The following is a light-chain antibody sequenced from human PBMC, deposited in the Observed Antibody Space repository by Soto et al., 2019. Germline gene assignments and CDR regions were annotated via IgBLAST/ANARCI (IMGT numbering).Light chain of an antibody. J-gene: IGLJ3*02. V-gene: IGLV1-40*01. CDR1: SSNIGAGYD. CDR2: GNT. CDR3: QSYDSSLSAWV. Sequence: QSVLTQPPSVSGAPGQRVTISCTGSSSNIGAGYDVHWYKQLPGTAPKLLIYGNTNRPSGVPDRFSASKSATSASLASTGLQAEDEADYYCQSYDSSLSAWVFGGGTKLTVL.